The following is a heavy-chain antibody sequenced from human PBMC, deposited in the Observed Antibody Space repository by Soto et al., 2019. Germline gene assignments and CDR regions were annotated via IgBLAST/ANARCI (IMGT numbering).Heavy chain of an antibody. CDR1: DSTFTGYT. V-gene: IGHV1-18*04. CDR2: ISSLNGNT. J-gene: IGHJ5*02. CDR3: ARGTVTSGRWFGP. D-gene: IGHD4-17*01. Sequence: QVHLVQSETEVKEPGASVTVSCKTSDSTFTGYTINWVRQAPGQGLEWLGWISSLNGNTNYARKYQGRLTMTTNTSATTAYMELRSLRSDGTAVYFCARGTVTSGRWFGPWGQGTLVTVSS.